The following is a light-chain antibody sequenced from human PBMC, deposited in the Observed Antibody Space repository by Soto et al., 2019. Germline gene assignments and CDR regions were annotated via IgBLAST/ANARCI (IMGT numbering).Light chain of an antibody. CDR1: QSLLDSSNNKNY. CDR2: WAS. Sequence: DIVMTQSPESLAVSLGERATINCKSSQSLLDSSNNKNYLAWYQQKPGQSPRLLIYWASTPHSGVPGRFTGSGSGTDFTLTISGLQAEDVAVYYCPQYDGTPYTFGQGTKLEMK. J-gene: IGKJ2*01. V-gene: IGKV4-1*01. CDR3: PQYDGTPYT.